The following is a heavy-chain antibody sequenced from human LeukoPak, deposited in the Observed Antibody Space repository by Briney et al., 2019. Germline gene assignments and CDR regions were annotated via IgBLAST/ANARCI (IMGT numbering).Heavy chain of an antibody. Sequence: GGSLRLSCAASGFTFSSYALSWVRQVPGKGLEWVSAISGSGGSTYYADSVEGRFTISRDNSKNTLYLQMNSLRAEDTAVYYCAKQGPPNDAFDIWGQGTMVTVSS. CDR3: AKQGPPNDAFDI. CDR2: ISGSGGST. J-gene: IGHJ3*02. CDR1: GFTFSSYA. V-gene: IGHV3-23*01.